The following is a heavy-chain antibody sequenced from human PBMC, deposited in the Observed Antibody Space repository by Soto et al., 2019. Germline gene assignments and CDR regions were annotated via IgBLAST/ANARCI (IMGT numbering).Heavy chain of an antibody. CDR1: GYTFTSYD. D-gene: IGHD2-21*02. CDR2: INPSGGST. J-gene: IGHJ3*02. V-gene: IGHV1-46*03. CDR3: ARVPVTPRDAFDI. Sequence: AASVKVSCKASGYTFTSYDINWVRQATGQGLEWMGIINPSGGSTSYAQKFQGRVTMTRDTSTSTVYMELSSLRSEDTAVYYCARVPVTPRDAFDIWGQGTMVTVSS.